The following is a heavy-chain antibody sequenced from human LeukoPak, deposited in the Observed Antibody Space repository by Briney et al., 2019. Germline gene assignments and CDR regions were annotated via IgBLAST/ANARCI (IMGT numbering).Heavy chain of an antibody. CDR2: IKPDGSEK. J-gene: IGHJ4*02. Sequence: PGGSLRLSCAASGFTFSSHWMIWVRQAPGRGLEWVANIKPDGSEKYYVDSVRGRFTISRDNAMNSLYLQMNSLRAEDTAVYYCGVGRYNYGYDYWGQGTLVTVSS. V-gene: IGHV3-7*01. CDR1: GFTFSSHW. CDR3: GVGRYNYGYDY. D-gene: IGHD5-18*01.